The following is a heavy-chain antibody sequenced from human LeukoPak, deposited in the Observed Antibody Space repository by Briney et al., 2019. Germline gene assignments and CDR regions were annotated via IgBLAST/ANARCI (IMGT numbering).Heavy chain of an antibody. J-gene: IGHJ4*02. V-gene: IGHV4-39*07. CDR2: IYYSGST. CDR3: ARAVRSYIRYFDY. Sequence: SETLSLTCTVSGGSISSSSYYWGWIRQTPGKGREWIGSIYYSGSTYYNPSLKSGVTILVDTSKNQFSLKLSSVTAADTAVYYCARAVRSYIRYFDYWGQGTLVTVSS. D-gene: IGHD1-14*01. CDR1: GGSISSSSYY.